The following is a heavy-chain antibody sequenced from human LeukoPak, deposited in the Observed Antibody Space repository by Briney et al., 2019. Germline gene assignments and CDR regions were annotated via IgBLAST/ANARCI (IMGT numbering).Heavy chain of an antibody. CDR1: GGTFSSYA. J-gene: IGHJ5*02. V-gene: IGHV1-69*13. CDR3: ARDHTMVVAANNRFDP. Sequence: SVKVSCKASGGTFSSYAISWVRQAPGQGLEWMGGIIPIFGTANYAQKFQGRVTITADESTSTAYMELSSLRSEDTAVYYCARDHTMVVAANNRFDPWGQGTLVTVSS. D-gene: IGHD2-15*01. CDR2: IIPIFGTA.